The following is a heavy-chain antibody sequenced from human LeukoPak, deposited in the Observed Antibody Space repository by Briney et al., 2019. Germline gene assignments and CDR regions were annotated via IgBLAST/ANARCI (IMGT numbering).Heavy chain of an antibody. Sequence: GESLRPSCAASAFTSTTYSINWDRHAPGNGREWVSSISSSSSIIHYAGAVKYRFNIPRDDAKNALYLQMTSLRAEDRAGYYCAGGGEDFWSGYWGSYYYMDVWGKGTTVTVSS. D-gene: IGHD3-3*01. J-gene: IGHJ6*03. CDR1: AFTSTTYS. CDR2: ISSSSSII. V-gene: IGHV3-21*01. CDR3: AGGGEDFWSGYWGSYYYMDV.